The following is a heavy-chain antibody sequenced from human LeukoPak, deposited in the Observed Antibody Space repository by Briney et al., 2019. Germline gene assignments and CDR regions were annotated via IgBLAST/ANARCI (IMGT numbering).Heavy chain of an antibody. J-gene: IGHJ6*03. V-gene: IGHV1-18*01. D-gene: IGHD3-10*01. CDR1: GYTFTMYG. Sequence: ASVKVSCKASGYTFTMYGITWVRQAPGQGLEWMGWISAYNDNTNYAQKLQGRVTMTTDTSTSTAYMELRSLRSDDTAVYYCARVLYSSYYYYYMDVWGKGTTVTVSS. CDR3: ARVLYSSYYYYYMDV. CDR2: ISAYNDNT.